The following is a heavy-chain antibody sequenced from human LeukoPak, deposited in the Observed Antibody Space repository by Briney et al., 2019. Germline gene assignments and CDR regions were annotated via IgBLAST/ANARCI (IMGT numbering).Heavy chain of an antibody. Sequence: SETLSLTCTVSGGSISSGSYFWSWIRQPAGKGLEWIGRIYTSGSTNYNPSLKSRVTISVDTSKNQFSLKLSSVTAADTAVYYCARGGSGWNYYYYYMDVWGKGTTVTISS. CDR3: ARGGSGWNYYYYYMDV. D-gene: IGHD6-19*01. CDR2: IYTSGST. CDR1: GGSISSGSYF. V-gene: IGHV4-61*02. J-gene: IGHJ6*03.